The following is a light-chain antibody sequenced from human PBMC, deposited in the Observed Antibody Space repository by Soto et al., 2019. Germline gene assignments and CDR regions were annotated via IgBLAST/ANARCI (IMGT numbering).Light chain of an antibody. Sequence: QSALTQPASVSGSPGQSITISCTGTSSDVGGYNYVSWYQQHPGKAPNLMIYDVSNRPSGVSNRFSGSKSGNTASLTISGLQAEDGADYYCSSYTSSSTRVFGGGTKLTVL. V-gene: IGLV2-14*01. J-gene: IGLJ2*01. CDR1: SSDVGGYNY. CDR2: DVS. CDR3: SSYTSSSTRV.